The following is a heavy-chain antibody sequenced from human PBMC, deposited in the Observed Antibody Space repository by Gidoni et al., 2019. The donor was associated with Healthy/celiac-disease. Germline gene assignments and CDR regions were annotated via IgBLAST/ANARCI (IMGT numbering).Heavy chain of an antibody. CDR3: AREDRVHITMVRGVIIPSYYYGMDV. V-gene: IGHV1-69*04. D-gene: IGHD3-10*01. CDR2: IIPILGIA. Sequence: QVQLVQSGAEVKKPGSSVKVSCKASGGTFSSYAISWVRQAPGQGLEWMGRIIPILGIANYAQKFQGRVTITADKSTSTAYMELSSLRSEDTAVYYCAREDRVHITMVRGVIIPSYYYGMDVWGQGTTVTVSS. CDR1: GGTFSSYA. J-gene: IGHJ6*02.